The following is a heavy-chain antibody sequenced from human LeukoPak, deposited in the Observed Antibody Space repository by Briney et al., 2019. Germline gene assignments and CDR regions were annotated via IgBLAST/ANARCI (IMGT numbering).Heavy chain of an antibody. V-gene: IGHV4-34*01. Sequence: PSETLSLTCAVYGGSFSGYYWSWIRQPPGKGLEWIGEINHSGSTNYNPSLKSRVTISVDTSKNQFSLKLSSVTAADTAVYYCARGLGSGSWYPNDYWGQGTLVTVSS. CDR1: GGSFSGYY. J-gene: IGHJ4*02. CDR3: ARGLGSGSWYPNDY. CDR2: INHSGST. D-gene: IGHD6-13*01.